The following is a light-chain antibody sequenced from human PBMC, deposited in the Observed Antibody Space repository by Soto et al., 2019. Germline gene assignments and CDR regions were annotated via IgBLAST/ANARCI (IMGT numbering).Light chain of an antibody. J-gene: IGLJ2*01. CDR2: EVS. CDR3: SSFTSNSTVV. V-gene: IGLV2-14*01. Sequence: QSALTQPASVSGSPGQSITISCTGTSNDVGGYHYVSWYQQHPGKAPKAMIYEVSNRPSGVSNRFSGSKSGNTASLTISGLQAEDEGDYYCSSFTSNSTVVFGGGTQLTVL. CDR1: SNDVGGYHY.